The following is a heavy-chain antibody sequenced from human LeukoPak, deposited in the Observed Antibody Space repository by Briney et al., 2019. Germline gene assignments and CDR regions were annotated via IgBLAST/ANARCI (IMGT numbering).Heavy chain of an antibody. CDR1: GFTFRSNW. V-gene: IGHV3-7*01. J-gene: IGHJ4*02. D-gene: IGHD4-17*01. CDR3: AKYNDYDFDY. Sequence: GGSLRLSCAASGFTFRSNWMSWVRQAPGKGLEWVAKINQDGSQTKYVDSVKGRFTISRDNAKNSLHLQMNNLRADDTAVYYCAKYNDYDFDYWGQGTLVTVSP. CDR2: INQDGSQT.